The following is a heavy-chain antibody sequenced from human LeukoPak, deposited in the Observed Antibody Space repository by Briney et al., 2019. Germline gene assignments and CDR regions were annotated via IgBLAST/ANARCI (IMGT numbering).Heavy chain of an antibody. D-gene: IGHD3-10*01. CDR2: ISSSGSTI. V-gene: IGHV3-48*03. J-gene: IGHJ4*02. CDR1: GFTFSSYE. Sequence: GGSLRLSCAASGFTFSSYEMNWVRQAPGKGLEWVSYISSSGSTIYYADSVKGRFTISRDNAKNSLYLQMNSLRAEDMAVYYCASALSDYYGSGSSDYWGQGTLVTVSS. CDR3: ASALSDYYGSGSSDY.